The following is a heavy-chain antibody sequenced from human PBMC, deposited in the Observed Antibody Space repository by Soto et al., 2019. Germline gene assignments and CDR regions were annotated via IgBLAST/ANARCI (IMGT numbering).Heavy chain of an antibody. J-gene: IGHJ6*02. CDR3: ARGEYDSSGLYSWAPLGFDV. CDR1: GGSFTDYY. V-gene: IGHV4-34*01. CDR2: INHSASS. D-gene: IGHD3-22*01. Sequence: QVQLRQWGAGVLKPSETLVLTCAVSGGSFTDYYWGWIRQSPGQGLEWIGEINHSASSTYNPSLASRVTILVDTSKKQFSLRLTSVTAADTAMYYCARGEYDSSGLYSWAPLGFDVWGQGTTVTVSS.